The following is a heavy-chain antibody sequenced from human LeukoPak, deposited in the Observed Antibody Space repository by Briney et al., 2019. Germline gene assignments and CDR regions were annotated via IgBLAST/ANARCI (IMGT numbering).Heavy chain of an antibody. CDR3: ARGGDIVVVPAAMDYYYGMDV. CDR2: INSDGSST. D-gene: IGHD2-2*01. J-gene: IGHJ6*02. CDR1: GFTFDDYA. Sequence: GGSLRLSCAASGFTFDDYAMHWVRQAPGKGLVWVSRINSDGSSTSYADSVKGRFTISRDNAKNMLYLQMNSLRAEDTAVYYCARGGDIVVVPAAMDYYYGMDVWGQGTTVTVSS. V-gene: IGHV3-74*01.